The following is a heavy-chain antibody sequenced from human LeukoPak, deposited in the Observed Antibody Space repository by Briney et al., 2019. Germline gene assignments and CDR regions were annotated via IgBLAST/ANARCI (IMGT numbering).Heavy chain of an antibody. CDR3: AKDPLGSGSYYNVPHYFDY. CDR2: ISSSSSYI. J-gene: IGHJ4*02. D-gene: IGHD3-10*01. CDR1: GVTLSSYA. Sequence: PGGSLRLSCAASGVTLSSYAMSWARQAPGKGLEWVSSISSSSSYIYYADSVKGRFTISRDNAKNSLYLQMNSLRAEDTAVYYCAKDPLGSGSYYNVPHYFDYWGQGTLVTVSS. V-gene: IGHV3-21*04.